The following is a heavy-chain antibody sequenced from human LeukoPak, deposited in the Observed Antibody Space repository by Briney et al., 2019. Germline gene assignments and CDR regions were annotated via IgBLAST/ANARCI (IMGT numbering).Heavy chain of an antibody. D-gene: IGHD3-16*02. Sequence: GESLKISCKGSGYSFTSYWIGWVRQMPGEGLEWMGIIYPGDSDTRYSPSFQGQVTISADKSISTAYLQWSSLKASDTAMYYCARQQYDYVWGSYRFNWFDPWGQGTLVTVSS. J-gene: IGHJ5*02. CDR2: IYPGDSDT. V-gene: IGHV5-51*01. CDR1: GYSFTSYW. CDR3: ARQQYDYVWGSYRFNWFDP.